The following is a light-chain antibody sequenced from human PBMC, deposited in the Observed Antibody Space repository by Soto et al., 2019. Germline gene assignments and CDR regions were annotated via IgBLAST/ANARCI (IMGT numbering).Light chain of an antibody. V-gene: IGLV2-14*01. CDR2: EVT. Sequence: QSALTQPASVSGSPGQSITISCTGTSSDVGGYNYVSWYQQYPGKAPKLMIYEVTNRPSGISNRFSASKSGNTAFLTISGLQAEDEADYYCSSFANSIPLDVFGTGTKLTVL. J-gene: IGLJ1*01. CDR1: SSDVGGYNY. CDR3: SSFANSIPLDV.